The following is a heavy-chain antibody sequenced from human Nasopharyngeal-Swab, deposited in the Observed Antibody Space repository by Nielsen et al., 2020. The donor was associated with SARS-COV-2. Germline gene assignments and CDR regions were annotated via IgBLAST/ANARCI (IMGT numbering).Heavy chain of an antibody. CDR3: ANGEYSSGWYPGAI. CDR2: ISWNSGSI. J-gene: IGHJ3*02. CDR1: GFTFDDYA. V-gene: IGHV3-9*01. Sequence: GESLKISCAASGFTFDDYAMHWVRQAPGQGLEWVSGISWNSGSIGYADSVKGRFTISRDNAKNSLYLQMNSLRAEDTALYYCANGEYSSGWYPGAIWSQGTMVTVSS. D-gene: IGHD6-19*01.